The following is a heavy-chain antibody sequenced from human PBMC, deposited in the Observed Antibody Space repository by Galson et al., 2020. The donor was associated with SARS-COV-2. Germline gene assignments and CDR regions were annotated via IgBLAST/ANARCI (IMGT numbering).Heavy chain of an antibody. J-gene: IGHJ2*01. D-gene: IGHD2-8*01. Sequence: SETLSLTCTVSGGSISNNDWWSCVRQPPGKGLAWIGEISQSVTTHYNPSLKSRVTISGDKSKNQISLKLSSVTAADTAVYYCARDSGYCTDGVCYRYWYFDLWGRGTLVTVSS. CDR3: ARDSGYCTDGVCYRYWYFDL. V-gene: IGHV4-4*02. CDR1: GGSISNNDW. CDR2: ISQSVTT.